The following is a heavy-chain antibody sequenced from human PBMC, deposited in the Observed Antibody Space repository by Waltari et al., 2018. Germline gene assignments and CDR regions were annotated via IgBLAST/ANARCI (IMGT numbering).Heavy chain of an antibody. V-gene: IGHV3-30-3*01. CDR3: ARVPATDRSYFDN. Sequence: QVQLVESGGGVVQPGRSLRLSCAASGFTFSTYAMHWVRQSPGKGLEWVGVISDDGTTKYYAGAVKGRFTISRDNSKNTLYLEMNSLRVEDTSLYFCARVPATDRSYFDNWGQGTLVTVSS. CDR1: GFTFSTYA. CDR2: ISDDGTTK. J-gene: IGHJ4*02.